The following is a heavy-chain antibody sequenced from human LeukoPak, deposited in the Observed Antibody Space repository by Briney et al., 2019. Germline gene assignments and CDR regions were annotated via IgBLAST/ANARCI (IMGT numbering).Heavy chain of an antibody. J-gene: IGHJ4*02. V-gene: IGHV4-38-2*01. D-gene: IGHD7-27*01. Sequence: GSLRLSCAASGFTLSSYAMSWIRQPPGKGLEWIATIYHSPSTYYNPSLKSRVTISVDTSQNRFSLKVNSVTAADTAVYYCARVSASWGFEYWGQGALVTVSS. CDR3: ARVSASWGFEY. CDR1: GFTLSSYA. CDR2: IYHSPST.